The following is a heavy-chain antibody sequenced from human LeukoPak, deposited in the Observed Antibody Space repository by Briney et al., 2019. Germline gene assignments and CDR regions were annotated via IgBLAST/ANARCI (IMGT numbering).Heavy chain of an antibody. CDR2: IYYSGST. CDR3: ARLLKVGELLDY. Sequence: SETLSLTCAVSGGSISSSKWWTWVRQPPGKGLEWIGSIYYSGSTYYNPSLKSRVTISVDTSKNQFSLKLSSVTAADTAVYYCARLLKVGELLDYWGQGTLVTVSS. D-gene: IGHD1-26*01. CDR1: GGSISSSKW. J-gene: IGHJ4*02. V-gene: IGHV4-39*01.